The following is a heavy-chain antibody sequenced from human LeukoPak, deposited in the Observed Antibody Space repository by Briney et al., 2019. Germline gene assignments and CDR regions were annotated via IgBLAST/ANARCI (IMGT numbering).Heavy chain of an antibody. CDR1: GFTFSSYW. CDR2: INPDGSTT. CDR3: VRDLRESDF. J-gene: IGHJ4*02. V-gene: IGHV3-74*01. Sequence: GGSLRLPCAASGFTFSSYWMHWVRQAPGKGLVWVSRINPDGSTTNYADSVQGRFTISRDNAKNMLYLQMNSLRAEDTAVYYCVRDLRESDFWGQGTLVTVSS.